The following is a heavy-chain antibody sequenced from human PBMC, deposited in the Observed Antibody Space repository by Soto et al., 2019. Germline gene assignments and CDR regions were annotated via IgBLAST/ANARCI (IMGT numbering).Heavy chain of an antibody. CDR1: GFTFSSYS. V-gene: IGHV3-48*02. J-gene: IGHJ5*02. D-gene: IGHD3-10*01. CDR3: ARSREERITMVRGVS. Sequence: GGSLRLSCAASGFTFSSYSMNWVRQAPGKGLEWVSYISSSSSTIYYADSVKGRFTISRDNAKNSLYLQMNSLRDEDTAVYYCARSREERITMVRGVSWGQGTLVTVSS. CDR2: ISSSSSTI.